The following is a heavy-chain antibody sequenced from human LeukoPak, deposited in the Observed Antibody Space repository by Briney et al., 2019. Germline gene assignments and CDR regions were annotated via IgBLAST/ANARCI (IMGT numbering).Heavy chain of an antibody. CDR1: GGSLSSYY. Sequence: SETLSLTCTVSGGSLSSYYWSWIRQPPGKGLEWIGYIYYSGSTNYNPSLKSRVTISVDTPKNQFSLKLSSVTAADTAVYYCARDQWGGGYWGQGTLVTVSS. V-gene: IGHV4-59*01. D-gene: IGHD3-16*01. CDR3: ARDQWGGGY. CDR2: IYYSGST. J-gene: IGHJ4*02.